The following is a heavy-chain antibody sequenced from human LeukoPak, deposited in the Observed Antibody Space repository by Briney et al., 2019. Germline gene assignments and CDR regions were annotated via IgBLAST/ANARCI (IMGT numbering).Heavy chain of an antibody. CDR1: GGTFSSYA. CDR3: AGGSSGWYWSNFDFDY. J-gene: IGHJ4*02. CDR2: IIPIFGTA. D-gene: IGHD6-19*01. V-gene: IGHV1-69*06. Sequence: SVKVSCKASGGTFSSYAISWVRQAPGKGLEWMGGIIPIFGTANYAQKFQGRVTITADKSTSTAYMELSSLRSEDTAVYYCAGGSSGWYWSNFDFDYWGQGTLVTVSS.